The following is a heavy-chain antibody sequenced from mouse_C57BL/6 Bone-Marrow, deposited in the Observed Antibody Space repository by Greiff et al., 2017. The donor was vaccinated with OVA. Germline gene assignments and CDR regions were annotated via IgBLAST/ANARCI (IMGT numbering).Heavy chain of an antibody. V-gene: IGHV3-6*01. CDR1: GYSITSGYY. D-gene: IGHD1-1*01. Sequence: EVKLEESGPGLVKPSQSLSLTCSVTGYSITSGYYWNWIRQFPGNKLEWMGYISYDGSNNYNPSLKNRISITRDTSKNQFFLKLNSVTTEDTATYYCARGGYYGSSPDVWGTGTTVTVSS. CDR2: ISYDGSN. J-gene: IGHJ1*03. CDR3: ARGGYYGSSPDV.